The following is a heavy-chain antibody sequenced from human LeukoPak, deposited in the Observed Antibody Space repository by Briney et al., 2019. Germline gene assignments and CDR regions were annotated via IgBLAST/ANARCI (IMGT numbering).Heavy chain of an antibody. J-gene: IGHJ6*02. Sequence: TGGSLRLSCVACGLSFSDYYMRWVRQAPGRGREWISYISGSGSDLYYADSVKGRFTISRDNANNSLYLQMNSLRAEDTAVYYCARSIGYYYTMDVWGQGTTVTVSS. CDR1: GLSFSDYY. D-gene: IGHD3-22*01. CDR3: ARSIGYYYTMDV. V-gene: IGHV3-11*01. CDR2: ISGSGSDL.